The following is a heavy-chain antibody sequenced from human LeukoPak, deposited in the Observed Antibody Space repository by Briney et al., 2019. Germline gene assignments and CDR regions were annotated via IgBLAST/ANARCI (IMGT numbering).Heavy chain of an antibody. J-gene: IGHJ3*01. CDR2: VYYTGNT. CDR3: ARLRAMAGHRGGFDF. V-gene: IGHV4-39*01. Sequence: SETLSLTCAVSGDSISYHNYYWDWIRQPPGKGLEWIGTVYYTGNTYYNPSLKSRVAISVDTSKIQFSLQLTSMTAADTAVYYCARLRAMAGHRGGFDFWGRGTMVTVSS. D-gene: IGHD6-19*01. CDR1: GDSISYHNYY.